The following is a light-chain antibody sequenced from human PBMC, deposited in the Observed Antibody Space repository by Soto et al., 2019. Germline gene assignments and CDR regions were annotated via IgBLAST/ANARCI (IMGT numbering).Light chain of an antibody. Sequence: QSALTQPPSASGSPGQSVTISCTGTSSDVGAYDYVSWYQQHPGKAPKLMIYEINKRPSGVPDSFSGSKSGNTASLTVSGLQAEDEADYYCSSFAGSNNFPYVFGTGTKVTVL. CDR3: SSFAGSNNFPYV. J-gene: IGLJ1*01. CDR1: SSDVGAYDY. CDR2: EIN. V-gene: IGLV2-8*01.